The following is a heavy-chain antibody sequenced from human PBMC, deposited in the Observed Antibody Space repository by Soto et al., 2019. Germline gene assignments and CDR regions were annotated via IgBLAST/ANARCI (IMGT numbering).Heavy chain of an antibody. V-gene: IGHV3-15*07. J-gene: IGHJ4*02. D-gene: IGHD3-10*01. CDR1: GFTFSNAW. CDR2: IKSKTDAETT. CDR3: TTDRNVLQWSGELIQYFDY. Sequence: PGGSLRLSCAASGFTFSNAWMNWVRQAPGKGLEWVGRIKSKTDAETTDYAAPVKGRFSISRDDSKNTLYLQMNSLKSEDTAVYYCTTDRNVLQWSGELIQYFDYWGQGTLVTVSS.